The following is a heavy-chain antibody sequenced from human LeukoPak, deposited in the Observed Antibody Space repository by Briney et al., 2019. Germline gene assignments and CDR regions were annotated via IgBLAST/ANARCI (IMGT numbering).Heavy chain of an antibody. Sequence: GGSLRLSCAASGFTFSSYAMTWVRQAPGKGLEWVSDISGSGDSTYYADSVKGRFTISRDNSKNTLYLQMNSLRAEDTAVYYCARDIRQTRLGDYGGNTSDIDYWGQGTLATVSS. D-gene: IGHD4-23*01. CDR1: GFTFSSYA. CDR3: ARDIRQTRLGDYGGNTSDIDY. J-gene: IGHJ4*02. V-gene: IGHV3-23*01. CDR2: ISGSGDST.